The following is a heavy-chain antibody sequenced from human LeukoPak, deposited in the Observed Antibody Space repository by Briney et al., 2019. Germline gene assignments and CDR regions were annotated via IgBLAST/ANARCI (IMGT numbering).Heavy chain of an antibody. V-gene: IGHV4-61*02. D-gene: IGHD1-26*01. CDR3: ASQVGYFDY. Sequence: SETLSLTCTVSGGSVISGSYYWSWIRQPAGKGLECIGRISTSGSTNYNPSLKSRVTISRDTSKNRFSLKLSSVTAADTAVYYCASQVGYFDYWGQGTLVTVSS. CDR1: GGSVISGSYY. CDR2: ISTSGST. J-gene: IGHJ4*02.